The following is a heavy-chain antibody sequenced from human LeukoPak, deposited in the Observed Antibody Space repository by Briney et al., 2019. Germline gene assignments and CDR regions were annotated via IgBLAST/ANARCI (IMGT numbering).Heavy chain of an antibody. J-gene: IGHJ4*02. CDR2: IYSGGTT. V-gene: IGHV3-53*01. CDR3: ARGGSHYPFDY. CDR1: GLIFSTNY. Sequence: GGSLRLSCAASGLIFSTNYMTWVRQAPGKGLEWVSVIYSGGTTYYADSVKGRFSISRDNPKNTLYLQMNSLRAEDTAVYYCARGGSHYPFDYWGQGTLVTVSS. D-gene: IGHD3-10*01.